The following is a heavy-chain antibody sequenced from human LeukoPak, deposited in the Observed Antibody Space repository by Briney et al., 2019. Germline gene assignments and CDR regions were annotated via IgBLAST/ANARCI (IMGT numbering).Heavy chain of an antibody. CDR3: ARDVPSSTSFYYYYGMDV. V-gene: IGHV1-18*01. Sequence: GASVKVSCKASGYTFTSYGISWVRPAPGQGLAWMGWISAYNGNTNYAQKLQGRVTMTTDTSTSTAYMELRSLRSDDTAVYYCARDVPSSTSFYYYYGMDVWGQGTTVTVSS. CDR1: GYTFTSYG. D-gene: IGHD2-2*01. CDR2: ISAYNGNT. J-gene: IGHJ6*02.